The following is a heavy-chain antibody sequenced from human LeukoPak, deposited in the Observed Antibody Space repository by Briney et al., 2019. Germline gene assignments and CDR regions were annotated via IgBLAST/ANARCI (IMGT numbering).Heavy chain of an antibody. CDR3: SSLGATGYYYYYYMDV. Sequence: SVKVSCKASGGTFSSYAISWVRQAPGQGLEWMGGIIPIFGTANYAQKFQGRVTITADASTRSSYMELTILTSDTTALYYCSSLGATGYYYYYYMDVWGKGTKISVCS. CDR1: GGTFSSYA. J-gene: IGHJ6*03. CDR2: IIPIFGTA. D-gene: IGHD1-26*01. V-gene: IGHV1-69*13.